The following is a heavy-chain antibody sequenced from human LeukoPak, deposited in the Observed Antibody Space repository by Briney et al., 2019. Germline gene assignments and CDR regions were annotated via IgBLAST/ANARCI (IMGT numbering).Heavy chain of an antibody. J-gene: IGHJ4*02. Sequence: GESLKISCKGSGYSFTSYWIGWVRQMPGKGLEWMGIIYPDDSDTTYSPSFQGQVTISADKSISTAYLQWSSLKASDTAMYYCARLTRESVGIFDYWGQGTLVTVSS. D-gene: IGHD3-10*01. CDR1: GYSFTSYW. V-gene: IGHV5-51*01. CDR3: ARLTRESVGIFDY. CDR2: IYPDDSDT.